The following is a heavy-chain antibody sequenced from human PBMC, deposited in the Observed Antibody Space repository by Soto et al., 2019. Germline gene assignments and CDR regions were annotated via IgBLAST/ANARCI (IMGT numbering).Heavy chain of an antibody. J-gene: IGHJ2*01. CDR3: ARHFDVDPSLDHYYFDL. V-gene: IGHV4-4*07. CDR1: GVSITPYF. CDR2: IYGSGRT. D-gene: IGHD3-9*01. Sequence: PSETLSLTCTVSGVSITPYFWSWIRHPAGEAPEWLGHIYGSGRTTYNPSLKSRVTMFVSQTQVSLRLTSVTAADTAVYYCARHFDVDPSLDHYYFDLWGRGALVTVSS.